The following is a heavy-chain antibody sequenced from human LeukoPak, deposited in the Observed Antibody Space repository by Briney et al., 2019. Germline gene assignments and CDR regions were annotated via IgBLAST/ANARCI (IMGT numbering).Heavy chain of an antibody. J-gene: IGHJ6*03. CDR2: INPSGGST. Sequence: ASVKVSCKASGYTFTSYYIHWGRHAPRQGLEWMGIINPSGGSTSYAQKLQGRVTMTRDMSTSTVYMELSSLRSEDTAVYYCAREGYCSSTSCYQIHYYMDVWGKGTTVTVSS. V-gene: IGHV1-46*01. D-gene: IGHD2-2*01. CDR3: AREGYCSSTSCYQIHYYMDV. CDR1: GYTFTSYY.